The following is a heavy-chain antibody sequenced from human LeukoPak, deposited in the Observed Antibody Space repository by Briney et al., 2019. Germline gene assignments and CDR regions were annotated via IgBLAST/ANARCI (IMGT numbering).Heavy chain of an antibody. CDR3: AIISTAISPDY. Sequence: GGSLRLSCAASGLTFSSYAISWVRQAPGKGLEWVSTISGGGDYTYYADSVQGRFAISRDNSKNTLSLRMNRLRVEDTAVYYCAIISTAISPDYWGQGTLVTVSS. CDR2: ISGGGDYT. V-gene: IGHV3-23*01. D-gene: IGHD3-3*02. J-gene: IGHJ4*02. CDR1: GLTFSSYA.